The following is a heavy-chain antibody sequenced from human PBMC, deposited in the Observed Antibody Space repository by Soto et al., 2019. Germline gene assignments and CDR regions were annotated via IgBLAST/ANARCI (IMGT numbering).Heavy chain of an antibody. V-gene: IGHV3-11*06. CDR2: ISSSSGST. J-gene: IGHJ6*02. CDR1: GFTFSDYY. CDR3: ARDRGGYDRLYYYQGMDV. Sequence: XGSLRLTCAASGFTFSDYYMSWIRQAPGKGLEYISYISSSSGSTNYADSVKGRFTISRDNAKNSLYLQMSSLRAEDTAVYYCARDRGGYDRLYYYQGMDVWGQGTTVTVSS. D-gene: IGHD5-12*01.